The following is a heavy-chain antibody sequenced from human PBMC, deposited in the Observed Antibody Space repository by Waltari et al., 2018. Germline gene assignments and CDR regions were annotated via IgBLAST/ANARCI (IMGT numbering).Heavy chain of an antibody. CDR2: IRQDGIGN. V-gene: IGHV3-7*01. CDR3: ARVSSGYVDY. CDR1: GFTFSSYW. J-gene: IGHJ4*02. Sequence: EVQLVESGGGLVQPGGSLRLSCAASGFTFSSYWMSWVRQAPGKGLEWVAHIRQDGIGNYHVDSVKGRFTISRDNAKNSLYLQMNSLRAAETAVYYCARVSSGYVDYWGQATLVTVSS. D-gene: IGHD1-26*01.